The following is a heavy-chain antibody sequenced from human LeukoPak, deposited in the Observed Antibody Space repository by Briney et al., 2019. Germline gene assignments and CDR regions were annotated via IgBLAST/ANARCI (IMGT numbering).Heavy chain of an antibody. J-gene: IGHJ6*03. V-gene: IGHV4-38-2*02. Sequence: SETLSLTCTVSGYSISSGYYWGCIRQPPGKGLEWIGSIDQSGSTYYNPSLKSRVTISVDTSKNQFSLKLSSVTAADTAVYYCARGKPSYGSGTFYRPLEPNYMDVWGKGTTVTVSS. CDR3: ARGKPSYGSGTFYRPLEPNYMDV. CDR2: IDQSGST. CDR1: GYSISSGYY. D-gene: IGHD3-10*01.